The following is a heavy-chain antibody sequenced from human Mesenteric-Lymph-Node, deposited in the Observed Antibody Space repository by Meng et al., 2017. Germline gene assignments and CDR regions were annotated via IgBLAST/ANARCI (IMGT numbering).Heavy chain of an antibody. J-gene: IGHJ4*02. V-gene: IGHV3-33*01. CDR1: GFTFKNFG. Sequence: QVQLVESGGGVVQPGRSLTLSCAASGFTFKNFGMHWVRQAPGKGLEWVAIIYNDGGNKYYADSVKGRFTISRDNSKNTLDLQMNSLRAEDTAVYYCTGNSHIYGFDYWGPGTLVTVSS. CDR2: IYNDGGNK. CDR3: TGNSHIYGFDY. D-gene: IGHD5-18*01.